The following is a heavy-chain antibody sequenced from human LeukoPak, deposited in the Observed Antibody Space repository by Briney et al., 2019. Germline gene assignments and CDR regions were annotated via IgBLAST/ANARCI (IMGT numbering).Heavy chain of an antibody. J-gene: IGHJ4*02. CDR3: ARDKSVFFDTSGSRFDC. D-gene: IGHD3-22*01. V-gene: IGHV3-7*01. CDR1: GLTFNTYA. CDR2: IKQDGSEK. Sequence: GGSLRLSCAASGLTFNTYAMSWVRQAPGKGLEWVANIKQDGSEKYYVDSVKGRFTISRDNAKNSLYLQMNSLRAEDTAVYYCARDKSVFFDTSGSRFDCWGQGTLVTVSS.